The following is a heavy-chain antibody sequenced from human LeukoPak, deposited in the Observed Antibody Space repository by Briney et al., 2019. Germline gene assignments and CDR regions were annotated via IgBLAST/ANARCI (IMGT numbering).Heavy chain of an antibody. Sequence: GGSLRLSCAASGFTFNDYAMHWVRQSPGEGLEWVSAVSWSGGSVGYADSVKGRFTISRDNAKNSLYLQMNSLRAEDTAVYYCARVGTGSWYFDLWGRGTLVTFSS. CDR3: ARVGTGSWYFDL. D-gene: IGHD3-10*01. CDR1: GFTFNDYA. CDR2: VSWSGGSV. J-gene: IGHJ2*01. V-gene: IGHV3-9*01.